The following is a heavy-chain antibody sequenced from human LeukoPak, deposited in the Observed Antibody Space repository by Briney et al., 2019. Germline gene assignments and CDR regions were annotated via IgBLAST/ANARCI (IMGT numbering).Heavy chain of an antibody. CDR2: INHNGST. CDR1: GGSFSGYY. J-gene: IGHJ4*02. V-gene: IGHV4-34*01. CDR3: ARDRSYYYDSSGYPKDY. D-gene: IGHD3-22*01. Sequence: PSETLSLTCAVYGGSFSGYYWSWIRQPPGKGLEWIGEINHNGSTNYNPSLKSRVTISVDTSKNQFSLKLSPVTAADTAVYYCARDRSYYYDSSGYPKDYWGQGTLVTVSS.